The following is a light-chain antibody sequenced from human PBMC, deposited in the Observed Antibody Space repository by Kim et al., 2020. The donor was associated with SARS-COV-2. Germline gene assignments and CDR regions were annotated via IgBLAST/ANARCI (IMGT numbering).Light chain of an antibody. CDR1: SGSIASNY. Sequence: GKPVTFSCTSSSGSIASNYVQWYQQRPGSAPTTVIYEDNQRPSGVPDRFSGSIDSSSNSASLTISGLKTEDEADYYCQSYDSSNWVFGGGTQLTVL. V-gene: IGLV6-57*02. CDR2: EDN. J-gene: IGLJ3*02. CDR3: QSYDSSNWV.